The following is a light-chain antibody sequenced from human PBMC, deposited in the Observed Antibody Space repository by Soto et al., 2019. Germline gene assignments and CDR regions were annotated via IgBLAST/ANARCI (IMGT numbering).Light chain of an antibody. CDR2: GAS. V-gene: IGKV3-15*01. CDR1: QNIRSN. J-gene: IGKJ4*01. Sequence: EIVMTQSPATLSVSPGERGTLSCRASQNIRSNVAWYQQRPGQAPRLLIFGASVRATGVPDRFSGSGSGTDFTLTINSLQSEDFAVYYCQQYNKWPPVTFGGGTKVDIK. CDR3: QQYNKWPPVT.